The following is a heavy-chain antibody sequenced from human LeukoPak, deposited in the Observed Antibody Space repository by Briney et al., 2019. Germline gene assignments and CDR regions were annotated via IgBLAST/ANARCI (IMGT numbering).Heavy chain of an antibody. CDR3: ASPSGGYCSSTSCYTNNWFDP. CDR2: IIPIFGTA. V-gene: IGHV1-69*01. CDR1: GGTFSSYA. Sequence: SVKVSCKASGGTFSSYAISWVRQAPGQGLEWMGGIIPIFGTANYGQKFQGRVTITADESTSTAYMELSSLRSEDTAVYYCASPSGGYCSSTSCYTNNWFDPWGQGTLVTVSS. J-gene: IGHJ5*02. D-gene: IGHD2-2*02.